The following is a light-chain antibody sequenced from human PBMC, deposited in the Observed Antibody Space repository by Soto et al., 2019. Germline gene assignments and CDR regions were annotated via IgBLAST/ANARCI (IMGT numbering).Light chain of an antibody. CDR3: HQRMDWSLT. J-gene: IGKJ4*01. CDR2: DTS. V-gene: IGKV3-11*01. Sequence: EIVLTQSPATLSLSPGERATLSCRASQALSSFLSWYQQKPGQAPRLLIYDTSNRATCVPARFSGSGSGTDFTLTISSLEPEDFAIYYCHQRMDWSLTFGGGTEVEIK. CDR1: QALSSF.